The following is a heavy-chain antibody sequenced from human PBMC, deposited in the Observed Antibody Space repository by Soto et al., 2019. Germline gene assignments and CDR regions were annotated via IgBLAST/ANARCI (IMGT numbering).Heavy chain of an antibody. D-gene: IGHD3-9*01. CDR1: DDSISSSTYY. CDR3: ARHARYYDILTGYSGDYFDY. V-gene: IGHV4-39*01. J-gene: IGHJ4*02. CDR2: IYYSGTT. Sequence: SDTLSLTCTVSDDSISSSTYYWGWIRQPPGEGLEWIGSIYYSGTTYYNPSLKSRVSISVDTSKNQFSLKLSSVTAADTAVYYCARHARYYDILTGYSGDYFDYWGQGTLVT.